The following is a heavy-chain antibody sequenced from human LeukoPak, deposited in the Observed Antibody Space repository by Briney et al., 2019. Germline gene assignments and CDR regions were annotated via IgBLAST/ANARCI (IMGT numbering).Heavy chain of an antibody. Sequence: SETLSLTGTVSGGSSSSGSYYWSWIRQPAGKGLEWIGRIYTSGSTNYNPSLKSRVTISVDTSKSQFSLKLSSVTAADTAVYYCARVAVAGLSMYYFDYWGQGTLVTVSS. V-gene: IGHV4-61*02. CDR2: IYTSGST. CDR1: GGSSSSGSYY. CDR3: ARVAVAGLSMYYFDY. J-gene: IGHJ4*02. D-gene: IGHD6-19*01.